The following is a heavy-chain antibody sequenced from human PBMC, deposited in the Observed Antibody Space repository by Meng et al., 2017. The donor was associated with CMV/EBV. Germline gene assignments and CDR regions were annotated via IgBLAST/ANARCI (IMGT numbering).Heavy chain of an antibody. J-gene: IGHJ6*02. V-gene: IGHV4-61*01. D-gene: IGHD3-9*01. CDR1: GGSVSSGSYY. CDR2: IYYSGST. Sequence: SETLSLTCTVSGGSVSSGSYYWSWIRQPPGKGLEWIGYIYYSGSTNYNPSLKSRVTISVDTSKNQFSLKLSSVTAADTAVYYCARERVLYYDILTVWLGYSGMDVWGQGTTVTVSS. CDR3: ARERVLYYDILTVWLGYSGMDV.